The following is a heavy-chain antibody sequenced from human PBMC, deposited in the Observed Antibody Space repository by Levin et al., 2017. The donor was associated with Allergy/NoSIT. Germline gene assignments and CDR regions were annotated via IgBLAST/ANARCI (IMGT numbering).Heavy chain of an antibody. CDR1: GFTFSSYG. Sequence: GESLKISCAASGFTFSSYGMHWVRQAPGKGLEWVAVISYDGSNKYYADSVKGRFTISRDNSKNTLYLQMNSLRAEDTAVYYCAKGPLMIVGAIPFDYWGQGTLVTVSS. V-gene: IGHV3-30*18. J-gene: IGHJ4*02. CDR3: AKGPLMIVGAIPFDY. D-gene: IGHD1-26*01. CDR2: ISYDGSNK.